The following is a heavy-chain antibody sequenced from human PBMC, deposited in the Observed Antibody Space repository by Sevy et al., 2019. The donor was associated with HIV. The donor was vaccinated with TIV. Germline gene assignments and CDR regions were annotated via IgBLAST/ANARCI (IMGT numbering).Heavy chain of an antibody. CDR3: ARLPYCSGGSCYFIWFDP. CDR2: IYYSGST. CDR1: GGSISSSSYY. Sequence: SESLSLTCTVSGGSISSSSYYWGWIRQPPGKGLESIGSIYYSGSTYYNPSLKSRVTISVDTSKNQFSLKLSSVTAADTAVYYCARLPYCSGGSCYFIWFDPWGQGTLVTVSS. V-gene: IGHV4-39*01. D-gene: IGHD2-15*01. J-gene: IGHJ5*02.